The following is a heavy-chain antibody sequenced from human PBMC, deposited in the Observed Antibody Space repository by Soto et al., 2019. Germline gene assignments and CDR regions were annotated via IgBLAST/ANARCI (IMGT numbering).Heavy chain of an antibody. Sequence: GGSLRLSCAASGFTLSNYWMHWVRQAPGKGLVWVSRINSDGSIISYAGSVKGRFTISRDNAKNTLYMQMHSLRAEDTAVYYCARDHLAGDYYYGMDVWGQGTTVTVSS. V-gene: IGHV3-74*01. CDR2: INSDGSII. CDR1: GFTLSNYW. D-gene: IGHD1-26*01. J-gene: IGHJ6*02. CDR3: ARDHLAGDYYYGMDV.